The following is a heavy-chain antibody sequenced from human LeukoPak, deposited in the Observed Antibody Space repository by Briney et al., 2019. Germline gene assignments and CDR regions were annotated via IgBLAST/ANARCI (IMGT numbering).Heavy chain of an antibody. V-gene: IGHV5-51*01. Sequence: GESLKISCEGSGYTFPNYWIGWVRQMPGKGLEWMGIIYPGESDTRYSPSFQGQVTMSADKSINTAYLQWSSPKASDSAIYYCARRDGYTSEYWGQGTLVTVSS. CDR1: GYTFPNYW. J-gene: IGHJ4*02. D-gene: IGHD5-24*01. CDR2: IYPGESDT. CDR3: ARRDGYTSEY.